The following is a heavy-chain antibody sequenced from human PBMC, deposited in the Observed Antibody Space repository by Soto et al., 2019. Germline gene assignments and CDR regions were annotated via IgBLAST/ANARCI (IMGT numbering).Heavy chain of an antibody. CDR1: GYSFTSYW. V-gene: IGHV5-10-1*01. Sequence: GESLKISCKGSGYSFTSYWISWVRQMPGKGLEWMGRIDPSDSYTNYSPSFQGHVTISADKSISTAYLQWSSLKASDTAMYYCARRRYSSSWYNWFDPWGQAPLVTVSS. CDR3: ARRRYSSSWYNWFDP. J-gene: IGHJ5*02. CDR2: IDPSDSYT. D-gene: IGHD6-6*01.